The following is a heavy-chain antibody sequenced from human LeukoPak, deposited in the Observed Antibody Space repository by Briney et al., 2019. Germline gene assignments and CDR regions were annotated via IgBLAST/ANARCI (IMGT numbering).Heavy chain of an antibody. V-gene: IGHV3-48*03. CDR3: ARGPHCSGGSCHSGNFDY. Sequence: GGSLRLSCAASGFTFSSYEMNWVRQAPGKGLEWVSYISSSGSTIYYADSVKGRFTISRDNAKNSLYLQMNSLRAEDTAVYYCARGPHCSGGSCHSGNFDYWGQGTLVTVSS. CDR1: GFTFSSYE. D-gene: IGHD2-15*01. J-gene: IGHJ4*02. CDR2: ISSSGSTI.